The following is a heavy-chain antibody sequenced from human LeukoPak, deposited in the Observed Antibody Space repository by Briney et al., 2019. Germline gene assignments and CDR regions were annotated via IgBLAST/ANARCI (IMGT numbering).Heavy chain of an antibody. D-gene: IGHD2-21*01. CDR2: ISYDGSNK. V-gene: IGHV3-30-3*01. J-gene: IGHJ5*02. CDR1: GFTFSSYA. CDR3: ARDYSDWFGP. Sequence: GGSLRLSCAASGFTFSSYAVHWVRQAPGKGLEWVAVISYDGSNKYYADSVKGRFTIPRDNSKNTLYLQMNSLRAEDTAVYYCARDYSDWFGPWGQGTLVTVSS.